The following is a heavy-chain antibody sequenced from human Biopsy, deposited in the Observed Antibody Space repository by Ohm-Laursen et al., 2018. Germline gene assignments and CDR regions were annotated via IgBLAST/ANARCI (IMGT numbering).Heavy chain of an antibody. Sequence: SDTLSLTCSVSGASVKTSGYFWAWIRQRPGKGIEWIGYISYNERTHYNPSLTSRLAISFDTSNNRISLQLRSVSVADTAVYYCVREPKTGTAEAWYFDLWGRGSPVTVPS. D-gene: IGHD3-9*01. CDR2: ISYNERT. J-gene: IGHJ2*01. CDR3: VREPKTGTAEAWYFDL. CDR1: GASVKTSGYF. V-gene: IGHV4-31*03.